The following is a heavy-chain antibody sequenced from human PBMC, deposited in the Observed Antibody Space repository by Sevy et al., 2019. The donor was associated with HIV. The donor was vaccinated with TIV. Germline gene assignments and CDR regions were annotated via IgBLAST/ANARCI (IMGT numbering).Heavy chain of an antibody. CDR1: GFTFSSYA. Sequence: GGSLRLSCAASGFTFSSYAMSWVRQAPGKGLEWVSAISGSGGSTYYADSAKGRFTISRDNSKNTLYLQMNSLRAEDTAVYYCAKASELITIFWEDYYYGMDVWGQGTTVTVSS. CDR2: ISGSGGST. V-gene: IGHV3-23*01. CDR3: AKASELITIFWEDYYYGMDV. J-gene: IGHJ6*02. D-gene: IGHD3-9*01.